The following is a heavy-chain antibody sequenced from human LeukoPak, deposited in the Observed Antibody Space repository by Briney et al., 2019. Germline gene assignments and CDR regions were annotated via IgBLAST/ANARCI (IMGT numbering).Heavy chain of an antibody. D-gene: IGHD6-6*01. CDR2: INHSGST. V-gene: IGHV4-34*01. J-gene: IGHJ4*02. Sequence: SETLSLTCAVYGGSFSGYYWSWIRQPPGKGLEWIGEINHSGSTNYNPSLKSRVTISVDTSKNQFSLKPSSVTAADTAVYYCARGTRSSFLNYWGQGTLVTVSS. CDR1: GGSFSGYY. CDR3: ARGTRSSFLNY.